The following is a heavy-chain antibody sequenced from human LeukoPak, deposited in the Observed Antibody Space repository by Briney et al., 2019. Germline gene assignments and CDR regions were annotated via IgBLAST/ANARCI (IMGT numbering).Heavy chain of an antibody. V-gene: IGHV1-2*02. D-gene: IGHD2-2*01. J-gene: IGHJ4*02. CDR1: GYTFTGYY. CDR3: ARDSCSSTSCPIDY. Sequence: GASVKVSRKASGYTFTGYYMHWVRQAPGQGLESMGWINPNSGGTNYAQKFQGRVTMTRDTSISTAYMELSRLRSADTAVYYCARDSCSSTSCPIDYWGQGTLVTVSS. CDR2: INPNSGGT.